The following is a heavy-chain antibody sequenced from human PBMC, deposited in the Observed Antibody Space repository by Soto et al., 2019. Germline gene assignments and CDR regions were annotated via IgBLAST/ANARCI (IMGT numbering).Heavy chain of an antibody. V-gene: IGHV1-3*01. CDR2: INAGNGNT. D-gene: IGHD4-17*01. Sequence: ASVKVSCKASGYTFTSYAMHWVRQAPGQRLEWMGWINAGNGNTKYSQKFQGRVTMTRNTSISTAYMELSSLRSEDTAVYYCARTLYRDKVYYWGQGTLVTVSS. J-gene: IGHJ4*02. CDR3: ARTLYRDKVYY. CDR1: GYTFTSYA.